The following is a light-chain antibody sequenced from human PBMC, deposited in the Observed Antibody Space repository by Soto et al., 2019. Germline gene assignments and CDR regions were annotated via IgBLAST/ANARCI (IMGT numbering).Light chain of an antibody. J-gene: IGKJ1*01. CDR3: QHYANSVWT. V-gene: IGKV3-20*01. CDR1: QSVSSTN. CDR2: DAS. Sequence: EIVLTQSPGTLSLSPGERATLSCRASQSVSSTNLVWYQQKSGQAPRLLIYDASSRGTGIPDRFRGSGSGTDFTLTISRLEPEDFAVYFCQHYANSVWTFGQGTKVDIK.